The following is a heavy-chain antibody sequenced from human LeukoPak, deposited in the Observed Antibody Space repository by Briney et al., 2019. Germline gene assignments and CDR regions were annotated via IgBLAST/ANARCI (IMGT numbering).Heavy chain of an antibody. CDR1: GFTFSSYA. J-gene: IGHJ4*02. CDR3: ARDRNTGSSYENLFEC. CDR2: INSDGSST. Sequence: GGSLRLSCAASGFTFSSYAMSWVRQAPGKGLVWVSRINSDGSSTSYADSVKGRFTISRDNAKNTLYLQMNSLRAEDTGVYYCARDRNTGSSYENLFECWGRGTLVTVSS. V-gene: IGHV3-74*01. D-gene: IGHD1-26*01.